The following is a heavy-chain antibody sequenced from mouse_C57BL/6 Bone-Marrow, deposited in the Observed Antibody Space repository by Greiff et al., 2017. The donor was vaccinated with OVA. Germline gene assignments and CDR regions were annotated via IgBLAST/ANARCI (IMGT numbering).Heavy chain of an antibody. CDR1: GFTFSSYG. Sequence: EVKLMESGGDLVKPGGSLKLSCAASGFTFSSYGMSWVRQTPDKRLEWVATISSGGSYTYYPDSVSGRFTISRDNAKNTLYLQMSSLKSEDTAMYYCTKHGIVASDYWGQGTTLTVSS. CDR2: ISSGGSYT. J-gene: IGHJ2*01. V-gene: IGHV5-6*01. D-gene: IGHD1-1*01. CDR3: TKHGIVASDY.